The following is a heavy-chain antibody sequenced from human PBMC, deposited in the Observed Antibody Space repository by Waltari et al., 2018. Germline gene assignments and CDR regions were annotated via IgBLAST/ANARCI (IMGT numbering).Heavy chain of an antibody. D-gene: IGHD1-26*01. V-gene: IGHV4-31*03. CDR2: IYYSGTT. CDR3: ARDLVGATIGY. Sequence: QVQLQESGPGLVKPSETLSLTCSVSGGSISRGGLFWSWIRQYPGKGLEWIGDIYYSGTTYYKPSRKSRVSISMDTSNNHLSLSLASVTAADTAVYYCARDLVGATIGYWGQGTLVTVSS. J-gene: IGHJ4*02. CDR1: GGSISRGGLF.